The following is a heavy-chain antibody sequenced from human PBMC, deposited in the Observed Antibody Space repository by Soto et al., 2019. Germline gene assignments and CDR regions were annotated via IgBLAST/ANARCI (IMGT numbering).Heavy chain of an antibody. CDR3: AKATKGSLSCYYGMDV. J-gene: IGHJ6*02. CDR1: VFTFSSYA. Sequence: PGGSLRLSCAASVFTFSSYAMTWVRQAPGKGLELVSVIGGSGGSTYYADSVKGRFTISRDNSKSTLCLQMNSLRVEDTAMYYCAKATKGSLSCYYGMDVWGQGTTVTVSS. V-gene: IGHV3-23*01. CDR2: IGGSGGST.